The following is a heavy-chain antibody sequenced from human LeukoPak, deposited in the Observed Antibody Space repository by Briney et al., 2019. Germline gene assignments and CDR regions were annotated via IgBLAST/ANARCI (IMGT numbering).Heavy chain of an antibody. CDR2: ISGSGGST. CDR1: GFTFSSYA. J-gene: IGHJ4*02. Sequence: GGSLRLSCAASGFTFSSYAMSWVRQTPRKGLEWVSAISGSGGSTYYADSVEGRFTISRDNSNNTLYLQMNSLRAEDTAVYYCAKGKVSDSWGQGTLVTVSS. CDR3: AKGKVSDS. D-gene: IGHD3-10*01. V-gene: IGHV3-23*01.